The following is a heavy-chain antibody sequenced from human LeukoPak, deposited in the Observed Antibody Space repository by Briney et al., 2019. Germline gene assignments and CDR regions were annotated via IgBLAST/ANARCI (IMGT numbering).Heavy chain of an antibody. Sequence: ASETLSLTCTVSGGSISSSSYFWAWIRQPPGKGLEWIGSIYYSGSTYDNPSLKSRVTISVDTSKNQFSLKLSSVTAADTAVYYCARGGVLYNWFDPWGQGTLVTVSS. D-gene: IGHD2-8*02. CDR1: GGSISSSSYF. V-gene: IGHV4-39*07. CDR2: IYYSGST. CDR3: ARGGVLYNWFDP. J-gene: IGHJ5*02.